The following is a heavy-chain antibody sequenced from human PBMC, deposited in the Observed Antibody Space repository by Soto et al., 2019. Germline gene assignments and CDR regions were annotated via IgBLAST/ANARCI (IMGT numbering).Heavy chain of an antibody. J-gene: IGHJ6*03. D-gene: IGHD2-15*01. CDR1: GFTFSDYY. CDR3: PRDCFDYYYYSYMDV. CDR2: ISSSGSTI. Sequence: GGSLRLSCAASGFTFSDYYMSWIRQAPGKGLEWVSYISSSGSTIYYADSVKGRFTISRDNAKNSLYLQMNSLRAEDTAVYYCPRDCFDYYYYSYMDVWGKGTTVTVSS. V-gene: IGHV3-11*01.